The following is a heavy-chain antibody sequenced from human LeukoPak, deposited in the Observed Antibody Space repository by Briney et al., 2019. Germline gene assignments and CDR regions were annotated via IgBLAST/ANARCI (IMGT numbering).Heavy chain of an antibody. V-gene: IGHV2-70*11. D-gene: IGHD5/OR15-5a*01. Sequence: ESGPALVKPTQTLTLTCTFSGFSLRTSGMCVSWIRQPPGKALEWLARIDWDNDKYYTTSLKTRLTIPKDTSKNQVVLTMTNMDPVDTATYYCVRTRPVSGWFDPWGQGTLVTVSS. CDR3: VRTRPVSGWFDP. CDR1: GFSLRTSGMC. CDR2: IDWDNDK. J-gene: IGHJ5*02.